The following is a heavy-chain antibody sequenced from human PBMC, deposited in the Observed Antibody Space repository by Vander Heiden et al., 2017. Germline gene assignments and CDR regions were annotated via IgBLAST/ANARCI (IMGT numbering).Heavy chain of an antibody. D-gene: IGHD6-6*01. V-gene: IGHV3-33*01. J-gene: IGHJ4*02. CDR1: GFTFSSYG. CDR2: ILSDGSTK. CDR3: ARSTDLSQYNFDS. Sequence: HVQLVESGGGVVNPGRSRRLPCAASGFTFSSYGMHWVRQAPGKGLDWVALILSDGSTKYYGDSVKGRFTISRDNSKNTLYLHMNSLRVEDAAVYYCARSTDLSQYNFDSWGQGTLVTVSS.